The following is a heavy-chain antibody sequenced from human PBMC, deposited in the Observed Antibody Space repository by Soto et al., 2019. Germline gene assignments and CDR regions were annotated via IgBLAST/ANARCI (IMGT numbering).Heavy chain of an antibody. J-gene: IGHJ6*04. CDR1: GDSFSNYA. CDR2: RIPVFGTS. D-gene: IGHD2-8*01. CDR3: ARAVWTGLYGIDA. Sequence: QVQLVQSGAEVKKPGSSVKVSCRASGDSFSNYAVNWLRQAPGRGLVWMGGRIPVFGTSNYAEKFQGRLTITADESTCTAYMALTRLTCEGTAVYFVARAVWTGLYGIDAWGKATTVSVSS. V-gene: IGHV1-69*01.